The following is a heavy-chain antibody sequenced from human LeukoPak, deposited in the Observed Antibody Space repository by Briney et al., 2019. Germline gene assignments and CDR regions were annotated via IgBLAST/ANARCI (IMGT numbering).Heavy chain of an antibody. CDR1: GYTFTSYG. CDR2: ISAYNGNT. CDR3: SRGYDILTGCPYYFAY. V-gene: IGHV1-18*01. D-gene: IGHD3-9*01. Sequence: ASVKVSCKASGYTFTSYGISWVRQAPGQGLEWVGWISAYNGNTNYAQKLQGRVTMTTDTSTSTAYMELRGLRSDDTAVYYCSRGYDILTGCPYYFAYYSLGTLVDGSS. J-gene: IGHJ4*02.